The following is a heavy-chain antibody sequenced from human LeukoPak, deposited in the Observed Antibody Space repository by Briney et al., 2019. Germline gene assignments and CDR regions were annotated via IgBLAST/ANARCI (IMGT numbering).Heavy chain of an antibody. CDR1: GFTFSSYG. CDR2: IRYDGSNK. D-gene: IGHD1-1*01. V-gene: IGHV3-30*02. J-gene: IGHJ4*02. CDR3: ARTDDPQLAYFDY. Sequence: GGSLRLSCAASGFTFSSYGMHWVRQAPGKGLEWVAFIRYDGSNKYYADSVKGRFTISRDNSKNTLYLQMNSLRSEDTAVYYCARTDDPQLAYFDYWGQGTLVTVSS.